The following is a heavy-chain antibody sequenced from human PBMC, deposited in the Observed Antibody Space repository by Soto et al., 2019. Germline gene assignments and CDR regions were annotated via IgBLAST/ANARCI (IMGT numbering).Heavy chain of an antibody. CDR3: ASIWFGDFDY. CDR1: GGSISSADYY. J-gene: IGHJ4*01. CDR2: FHPSGAT. V-gene: IGHV4-30-4*01. Sequence: QVQLQESGPGLVKPSQTLSLTCTVSGGSISSADYYWSGIRQPPGKGLEWIGYFHPSGATYKAPSLKSRVTISVDTSKNQISLKLDSVTAADTAVYYCASIWFGDFDYWGHGTLVTVSS. D-gene: IGHD3-10*01.